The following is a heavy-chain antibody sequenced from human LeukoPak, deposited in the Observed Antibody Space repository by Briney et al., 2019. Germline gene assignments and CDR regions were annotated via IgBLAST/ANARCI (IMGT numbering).Heavy chain of an antibody. V-gene: IGHV3-23*01. CDR2: IPDSGDST. J-gene: IGHJ4*02. D-gene: IGHD5-18*01. CDR1: GFTFRSHS. Sequence: PGVSLRLSCATSGFTFRSHSMNWVRQAPGKALEWVSSIPDSGDSTYYADSVKGRFTISRDNSKNTLYLQMNSLRAEDTAVYYCAKSLFGFSYGKIDYWGQGTRVTVSS. CDR3: AKSLFGFSYGKIDY.